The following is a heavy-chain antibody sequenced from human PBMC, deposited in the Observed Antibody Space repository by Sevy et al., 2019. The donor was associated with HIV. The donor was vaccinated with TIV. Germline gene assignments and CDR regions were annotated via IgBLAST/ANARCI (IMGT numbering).Heavy chain of an antibody. V-gene: IGHV3-74*01. CDR1: GFTFSSYW. CDR3: ARDSYYHFWSGYRDYYYYYGMDV. D-gene: IGHD3-3*01. CDR2: INSDGSST. J-gene: IGHJ6*02. Sequence: GGSLRLSCAASGFTFSSYWMHWVRQAPGKGLVWVSRINSDGSSTSYADSVKGRFTISRDNAKNTLYLQMNSLRAEDTAGYYCARDSYYHFWSGYRDYYYYYGMDVWGQGTTVTVSS.